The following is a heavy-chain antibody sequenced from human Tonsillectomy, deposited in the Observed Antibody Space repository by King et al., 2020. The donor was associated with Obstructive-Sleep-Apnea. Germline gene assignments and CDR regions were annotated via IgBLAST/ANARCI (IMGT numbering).Heavy chain of an antibody. Sequence: QLQESGPGLVKPSETLSLTCTVSGGSISSSSYYWGWIRQPPGKGLEWIGSIYYSGSTYYNPSLKSRLTISVDTSKNQFSLKLSSVTAADTAVYYCARALYSSSWYFDYWGQGTLVTVSS. CDR1: GGSISSSSYY. D-gene: IGHD6-13*01. CDR2: IYYSGST. V-gene: IGHV4-39*07. J-gene: IGHJ4*02. CDR3: ARALYSSSWYFDY.